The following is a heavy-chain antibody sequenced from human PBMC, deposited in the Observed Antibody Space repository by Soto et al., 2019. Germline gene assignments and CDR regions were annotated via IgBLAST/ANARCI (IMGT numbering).Heavy chain of an antibody. Sequence: ASVKVSCKASGYTFTSYYMHWVRQAPGQGLEWMGIINPSGGSTSYAQKFQGRVTMTRDTSTSTVYMELSSLRSEDTAVYYCARTTGYGDYAPDDAFDIWGQGTMVTVSS. CDR1: GYTFTSYY. J-gene: IGHJ3*02. CDR3: ARTTGYGDYAPDDAFDI. D-gene: IGHD4-17*01. CDR2: INPSGGST. V-gene: IGHV1-46*01.